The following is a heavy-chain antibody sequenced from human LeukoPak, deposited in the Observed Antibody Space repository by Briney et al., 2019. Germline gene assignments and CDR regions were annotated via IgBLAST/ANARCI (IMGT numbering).Heavy chain of an antibody. D-gene: IGHD6-13*01. V-gene: IGHV1-18*01. J-gene: IGHJ4*02. CDR3: ARSPGGGRGSSWPYFDY. CDR1: GYTFTSYG. Sequence: ASVKVSCKASGYTFTSYGISWVRQAPGQGLEWMGWISAYNGNTNYAQKLQGRVTMTTDTSTSTAYMELRSLRSDDTAVYYCARSPGGGRGSSWPYFDYWGQGTLVTVSS. CDR2: ISAYNGNT.